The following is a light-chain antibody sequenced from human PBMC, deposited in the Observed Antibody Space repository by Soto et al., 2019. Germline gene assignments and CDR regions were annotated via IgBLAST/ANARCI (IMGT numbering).Light chain of an antibody. J-gene: IGLJ1*01. CDR3: SSYTASSTLL. Sequence: QSALTQPASVSGSPGQSITISCTGTSIDVGGYNYVSWSQQHPGKAPKLLISEVSNRPSGVSNRFSGSKSGNTASLTISGLQADDEADYYCSSYTASSTLLFGTGTKLTVL. CDR2: EVS. V-gene: IGLV2-14*03. CDR1: SIDVGGYNY.